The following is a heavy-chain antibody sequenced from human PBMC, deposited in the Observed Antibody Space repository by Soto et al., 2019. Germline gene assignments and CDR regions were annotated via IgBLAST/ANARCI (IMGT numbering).Heavy chain of an antibody. CDR1: GFTFRSYA. CDR2: ISVSGDGT. V-gene: IGHV3-23*01. Sequence: EVQLLESGGGLVQPGGSLRLSCAASGFTFRSYAMSWVRQAPGKGLEWVSTISVSGDGTYYADSVKGRFTISRDNSKNTLYLQINSLRAEDTAAYYCAKRVPYYFDYWGQGILVTVSS. CDR3: AKRVPYYFDY. J-gene: IGHJ4*02.